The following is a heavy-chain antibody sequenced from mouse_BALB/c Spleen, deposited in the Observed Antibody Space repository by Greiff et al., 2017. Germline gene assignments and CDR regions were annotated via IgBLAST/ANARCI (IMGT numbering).Heavy chain of an antibody. J-gene: IGHJ2*01. CDR3: ARGGDYYGSFYFDY. CDR2: IWAGGST. Sequence: VQRVESGPGLVAPSQSLSITCTVSGFSLTSYGVHWVRQPPGKGLEWLGVIWAGGSTNYNSALMSRLSISKDNSKSQVFLKMNSLQTDDTAMYYCARGGDYYGSFYFDYWGQGTTLTVSS. V-gene: IGHV2-9*02. CDR1: GFSLTSYG. D-gene: IGHD1-1*01.